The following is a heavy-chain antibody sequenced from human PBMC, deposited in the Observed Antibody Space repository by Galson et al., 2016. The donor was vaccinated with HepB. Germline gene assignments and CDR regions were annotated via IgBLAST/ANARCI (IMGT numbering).Heavy chain of an antibody. CDR3: ARGTGTGGYFDY. J-gene: IGHJ4*02. D-gene: IGHD3/OR15-3a*01. CDR1: GYTFSAYY. V-gene: IGHV1-46*01. Sequence: SVKVSCKASGYTFSAYYIHWVRQAPGQGPEWMGKVNPRDGSTSDAQEFLGRVTMTRDRSTTTVYMELSNLKSDDTAVYYCARGTGTGGYFDYWGQGTLVTVSS. CDR2: VNPRDGST.